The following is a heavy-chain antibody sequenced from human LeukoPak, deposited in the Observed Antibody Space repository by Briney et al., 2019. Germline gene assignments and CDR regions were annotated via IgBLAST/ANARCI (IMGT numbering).Heavy chain of an antibody. J-gene: IGHJ3*02. Sequence: SETLSLTCTVSGGSISSYYWSWIRQPAGKGLEWIGRIYTSGSTNYNPSLKSRVTMLVDTSKNQFSLKLSSVTAADTAVYYCAAAGNSGHDAFDIWGQGTMVTVSS. CDR2: IYTSGST. V-gene: IGHV4-4*07. CDR1: GGSISSYY. D-gene: IGHD6-13*01. CDR3: AAAGNSGHDAFDI.